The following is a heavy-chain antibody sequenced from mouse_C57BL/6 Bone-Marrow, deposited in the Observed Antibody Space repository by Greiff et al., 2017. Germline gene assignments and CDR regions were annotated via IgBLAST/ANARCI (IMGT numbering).Heavy chain of an antibody. J-gene: IGHJ3*01. Sequence: EVQLQESGAELVRPGASVKLSCTASGFNIKDDYMHWVKQRPEQGLECIGWIDPENGDTEYASQFQGKATITADTSSNTAYLQLSSLTSEDTSVYYCTTVTTVVAKGFAYWGQGTLVTVSA. CDR2: IDPENGDT. CDR3: TTVTTVVAKGFAY. CDR1: GFNIKDDY. V-gene: IGHV14-4*01. D-gene: IGHD1-1*01.